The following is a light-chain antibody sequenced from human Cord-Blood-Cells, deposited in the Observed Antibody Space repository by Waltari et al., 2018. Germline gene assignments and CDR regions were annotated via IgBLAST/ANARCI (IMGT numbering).Light chain of an antibody. CDR3: AAWDDSLSGYV. CDR2: RNN. J-gene: IGLJ1*01. Sequence: QSLLTQQPSASGSPGQRVTIPCSGRSSNIASNYVYWYQQLPGTDPKLLIYRNNQRPSGFPDRFSGSKSGTSASLAISGLRSEDEADYYCAAWDDSLSGYVFGTGTKVTVL. CDR1: SSNIASNY. V-gene: IGLV1-47*01.